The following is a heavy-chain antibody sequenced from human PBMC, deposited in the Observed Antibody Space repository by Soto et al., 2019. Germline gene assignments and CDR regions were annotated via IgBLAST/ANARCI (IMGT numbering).Heavy chain of an antibody. V-gene: IGHV1-8*01. Sequence: GASVKVSCKASGYTFTSYDINWVRQATGQGLEWMGWMNPNSGNTGYAQKFQGRVTMTRNTSISTAYMELSSLRSEDTAVYYCARGPINLLGYCSSTSCYGHYYGMDVWGRVTTVTVSS. CDR1: GYTFTSYD. D-gene: IGHD2-2*01. CDR2: MNPNSGNT. J-gene: IGHJ6*02. CDR3: ARGPINLLGYCSSTSCYGHYYGMDV.